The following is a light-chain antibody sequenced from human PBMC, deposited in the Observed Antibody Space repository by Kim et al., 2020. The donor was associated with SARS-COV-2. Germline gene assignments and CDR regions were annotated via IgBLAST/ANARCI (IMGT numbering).Light chain of an antibody. CDR1: QSVSSN. J-gene: IGKJ1*01. Sequence: EIVMTQSPATVSVSPGERATLSCRASQSVSSNLAWYQQKPGHAPRLLLYGASTRATGIPARFSGSGSGTEFTLTISSLQSEDFAVYYCQQYNNCLATFGHGTKVDIK. CDR2: GAS. V-gene: IGKV3-15*01. CDR3: QQYNNCLAT.